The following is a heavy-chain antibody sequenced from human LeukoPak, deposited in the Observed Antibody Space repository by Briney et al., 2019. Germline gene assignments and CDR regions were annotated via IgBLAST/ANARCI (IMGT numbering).Heavy chain of an antibody. CDR3: ARVGTIFGVVPRALDAFDI. CDR1: GGTFSSYA. J-gene: IGHJ3*02. D-gene: IGHD3-3*01. V-gene: IGHV1-69*05. Sequence: SVKVSCKASGGTFSSYAISWVRQAPGQGLEWMGGIIPIFGTANYAQKFQGRVTITTDESTSTAYMELSSLRSEDTAVYYCARVGTIFGVVPRALDAFDIWGQGTMVTVSS. CDR2: IIPIFGTA.